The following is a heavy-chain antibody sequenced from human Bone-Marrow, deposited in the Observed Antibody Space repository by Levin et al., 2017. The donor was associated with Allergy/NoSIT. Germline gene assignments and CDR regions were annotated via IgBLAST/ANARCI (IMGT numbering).Heavy chain of an antibody. CDR2: IKKDGSEN. V-gene: IGHV3-7*01. CDR3: ARGFALDV. CDR1: GFTFSDCW. Sequence: GGSLRLSCAASGFTFSDCWMSWVRQVPGKGLEWVANIKKDGSENYYVASVKGRFAISRDNAKNSLSLHMNSLRVEDTAVYYCARGFALDVWGQGTMVTVSS. J-gene: IGHJ3*01.